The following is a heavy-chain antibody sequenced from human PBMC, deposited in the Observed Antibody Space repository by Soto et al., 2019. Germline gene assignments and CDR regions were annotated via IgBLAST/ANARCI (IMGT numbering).Heavy chain of an antibody. CDR2: LSWDGRHT. CDR3: AKARHSIFGGMDV. J-gene: IGHJ6*02. Sequence: EVQLVESGGVVVQPGGSLRLSCAASGFIFDDYSMYWVRQAPGKGLEWVSLLSWDGRHTYYADSVKGRFIISRDNSRNSLYLQMTSLTTADTALYYCAKARHSIFGGMDVWGQGTTVTVSS. CDR1: GFIFDDYS. V-gene: IGHV3-43*01. D-gene: IGHD3-3*01.